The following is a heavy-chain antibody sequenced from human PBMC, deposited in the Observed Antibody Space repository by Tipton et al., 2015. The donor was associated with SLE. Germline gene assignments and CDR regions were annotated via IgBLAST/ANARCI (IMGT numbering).Heavy chain of an antibody. CDR3: AKDFTGPLDS. Sequence: SGFTVSSYWMHWVRQDPRKGLVWVSRINENGNTITYAGSVKGRFTISRDNAKNMLYLQMNSLSADDSGLYYCAKDFTGPLDSWGQGTLVTVSS. CDR1: GFTVSSYW. CDR2: INENGNTI. V-gene: IGHV3-74*01. J-gene: IGHJ4*02. D-gene: IGHD3-9*01.